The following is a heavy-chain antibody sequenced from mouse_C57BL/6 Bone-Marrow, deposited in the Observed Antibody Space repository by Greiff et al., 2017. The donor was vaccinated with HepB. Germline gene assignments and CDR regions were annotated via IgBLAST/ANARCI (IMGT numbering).Heavy chain of an antibody. V-gene: IGHV1-81*01. J-gene: IGHJ3*01. CDR1: GYTFTSYG. D-gene: IGHD2-4*01. Sequence: VQLQQSGAEPARPGASVKLSCKASGYTFTSYGISWVKQRTGQGLEWIGEIYPRSGNTYYNEKFKGKATLTADKSSSTAYMELRSLTSEDSAVYFCARFDYDEGAWFAYWGQGTLVTVSA. CDR3: ARFDYDEGAWFAY. CDR2: IYPRSGNT.